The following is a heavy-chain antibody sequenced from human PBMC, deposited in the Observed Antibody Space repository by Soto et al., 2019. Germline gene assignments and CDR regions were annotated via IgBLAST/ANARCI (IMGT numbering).Heavy chain of an antibody. D-gene: IGHD2-15*01. V-gene: IGHV6-1*01. J-gene: IGHJ5*02. CDR3: ARDIVVVVADRGTWFDP. CDR2: TYYRSKWYN. Sequence: SQTLSLTCAISGDSVSSNSAAWNWIRQSPSKGLEWLGRTYYRSKWYNDYAVSVKSRITINPDTSKNQSSLQLNSVTPEDTAVYYCARDIVVVVADRGTWFDPWGQGTLVTVSS. CDR1: GDSVSSNSAA.